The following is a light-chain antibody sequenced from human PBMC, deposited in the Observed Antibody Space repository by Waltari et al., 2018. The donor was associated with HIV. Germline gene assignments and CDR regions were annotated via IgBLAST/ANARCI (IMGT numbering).Light chain of an antibody. CDR3: RQALQTPRT. CDR2: LGS. CDR1: QSLLHSNGYNY. J-gene: IGKJ2*01. V-gene: IGKV2-28*01. Sequence: DIVMTQSPLSLPVTPGEPASIPCRSSQSLLHSNGYNYLDWYLQKPGQSPQLLIYLGSNRASGVPDKFSGSGSGTDFTLKISRVEAEDVGVYYCRQALQTPRTFGQGTKLEIE.